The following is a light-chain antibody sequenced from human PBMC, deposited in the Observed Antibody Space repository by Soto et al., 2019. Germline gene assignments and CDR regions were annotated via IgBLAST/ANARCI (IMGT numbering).Light chain of an antibody. J-gene: IGKJ5*01. CDR2: DAS. CDR1: QSVSRSY. V-gene: IGKV3D-20*01. CDR3: QQSGSSPIT. Sequence: EIVLSQSPATLSFSPADRATLXCRASQSVSRSYLAWYQQKPGLAPRLIIYDASTRATGIPDRFSGSGSGTDFTLTISRLEPEDFAVYYCQQSGSSPITFGQGTRLEIK.